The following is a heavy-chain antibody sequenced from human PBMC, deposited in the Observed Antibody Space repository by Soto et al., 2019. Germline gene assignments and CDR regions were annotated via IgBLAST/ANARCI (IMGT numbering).Heavy chain of an antibody. Sequence: SETLSLTCAVSGGSISSGGYSWSWIRQPPGKGLEWIGYIYHSGSTYYNPSPKSRVTISVDRSKNQFSLKLSSVTAADTAVYYCASNPYYYDSSGYQNDAFDIRAQRTTVTGSS. CDR2: IYHSGST. J-gene: IGHJ6*02. CDR3: ASNPYYYDSSGYQNDAFDI. V-gene: IGHV4-30-2*01. CDR1: GGSISSGGYS. D-gene: IGHD3-22*01.